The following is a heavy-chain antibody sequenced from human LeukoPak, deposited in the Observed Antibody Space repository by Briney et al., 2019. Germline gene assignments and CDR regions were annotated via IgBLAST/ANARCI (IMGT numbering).Heavy chain of an antibody. CDR2: IKQDGSEK. CDR1: GLTFSSYW. V-gene: IGHV3-7*05. J-gene: IGHJ4*02. Sequence: GGSLRLSCAASGLTFSSYWMSWVRQAPGKGLEWVANIKQDGSEKYYVDSVKGRFTISRDNAKNSLYLQMNSLRAEDTAVYYCARDWDYWGQGTLVTVSP. CDR3: ARDWDY.